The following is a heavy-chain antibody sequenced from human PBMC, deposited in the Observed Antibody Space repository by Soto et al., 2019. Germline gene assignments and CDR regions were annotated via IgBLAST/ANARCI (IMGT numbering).Heavy chain of an antibody. D-gene: IGHD5-12*01. V-gene: IGHV3-23*01. CDR2: ISGSGGTT. Sequence: GSLRLYCAASGFTFSTHAMIWVRQAPGKGLEWVSTISGSGGTTYYADSVQGRFTISRDNSKNTLYLQMNSLRAEDTAIYYCAKDVAIFTQGDYYSQGTLVPISP. J-gene: IGHJ4*01. CDR1: GFTFSTHA. CDR3: AKDVAIFTQGDY.